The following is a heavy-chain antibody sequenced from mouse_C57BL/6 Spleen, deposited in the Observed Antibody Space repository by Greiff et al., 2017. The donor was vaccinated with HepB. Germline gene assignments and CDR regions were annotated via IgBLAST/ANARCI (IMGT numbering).Heavy chain of an antibody. V-gene: IGHV1-4*01. J-gene: IGHJ1*03. D-gene: IGHD4-1*01. CDR2: INPSSGYT. Sequence: QVQLQQSGAELARPGASVKMSCKASGYTFTSYTMHWVKQRPGQGLEWIGYINPSSGYTKYNQKFKDKATWTAAKPTSTAYMQLSSLTSEDSAVYYCARGTGWYFDVWGTGTTVTVSS. CDR3: ARGTGWYFDV. CDR1: GYTFTSYT.